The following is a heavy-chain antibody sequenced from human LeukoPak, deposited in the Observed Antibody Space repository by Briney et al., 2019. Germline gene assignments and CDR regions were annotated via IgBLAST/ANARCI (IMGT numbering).Heavy chain of an antibody. Sequence: GGPLRLPCAASGLTLDEYDMSWARQAPGKGLEWVSGINWNGGSTGYADSVKGRFTISRDNAKHSLYLQMNSLRAEDTALYYCARAAGGWYYFDYWGQGTLVTVSS. J-gene: IGHJ4*02. CDR3: ARAAGGWYYFDY. CDR2: INWNGGST. CDR1: GLTLDEYD. D-gene: IGHD6-19*01. V-gene: IGHV3-20*04.